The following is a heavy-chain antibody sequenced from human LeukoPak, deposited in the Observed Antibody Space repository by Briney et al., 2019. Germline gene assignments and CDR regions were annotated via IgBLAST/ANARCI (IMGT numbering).Heavy chain of an antibody. J-gene: IGHJ5*02. Sequence: ASVKVSCKASGYTFTSYGISWVRQAPGQGLEWMGWISAYNGNTNYAQKLQGRVTMTTDTSTSTAYMELRSLRSDDTAVYYCARDALRPALSGSYYDHNWFDPWGQGTLVTVSS. V-gene: IGHV1-18*01. CDR3: ARDALRPALSGSYYDHNWFDP. CDR1: GYTFTSYG. CDR2: ISAYNGNT. D-gene: IGHD3-10*01.